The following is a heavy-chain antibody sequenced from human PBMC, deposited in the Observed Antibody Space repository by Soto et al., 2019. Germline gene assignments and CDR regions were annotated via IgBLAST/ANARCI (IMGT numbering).Heavy chain of an antibody. Sequence: SQTLSLTCAISGDSVSSNSAAWNWIRQSPSRGLEWLGRTYYRSKWYNDYAVSVKSRITINPDTSKNQFCLQLNSVTPEDTAVYYCAREDCISTSCYAGDWFDPWGQGTLVTVSS. J-gene: IGHJ5*02. V-gene: IGHV6-1*01. CDR1: GDSVSSNSAA. CDR3: AREDCISTSCYAGDWFDP. D-gene: IGHD2-2*01. CDR2: TYYRSKWYN.